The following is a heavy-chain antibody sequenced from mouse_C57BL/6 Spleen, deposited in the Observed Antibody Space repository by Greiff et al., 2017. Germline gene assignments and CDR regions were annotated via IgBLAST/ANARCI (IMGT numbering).Heavy chain of an antibody. D-gene: IGHD3-2*02. CDR1: GYSFTSYY. J-gene: IGHJ4*01. V-gene: IGHV1-66*01. Sequence: VQLQQSGPELVKPGASVKISCKASGYSFTSYYIHWVKQRPGQGLEWIGWIYPGSGNTKYNEKFKGKATLTVDTASSTAYMQLSSLTSEDSAVYYCARAAAQATDYAMDYWGQGTSVTVSS. CDR2: IYPGSGNT. CDR3: ARAAAQATDYAMDY.